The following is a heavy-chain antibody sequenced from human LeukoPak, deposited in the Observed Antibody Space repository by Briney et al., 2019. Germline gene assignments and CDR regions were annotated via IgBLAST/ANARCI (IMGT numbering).Heavy chain of an antibody. Sequence: PSETLSLTCAVYGGSFIGYYWSSVRQPPGKGLEWIGEINHSGSTNYNPSLKSQVTISVDTSKNQFSLKLSSVTAADTSVYHCARVRYSNYCDYWRRGTLVTDSP. V-gene: IGHV4-34*01. CDR3: ARVRYSNYCDY. CDR2: INHSGST. CDR1: GGSFIGYY. J-gene: IGHJ4*02. D-gene: IGHD4-11*01.